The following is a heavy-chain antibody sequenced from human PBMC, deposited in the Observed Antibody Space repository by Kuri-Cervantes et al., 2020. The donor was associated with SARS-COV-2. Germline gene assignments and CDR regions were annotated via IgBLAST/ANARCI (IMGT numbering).Heavy chain of an antibody. J-gene: IGHJ4*02. CDR3: ARADFWSGYYIDY. V-gene: IGHV3-73*01. CDR2: VRGKENNYAT. Sequence: GESLKTSWDVSGFLFSASAIHWVRQGSGKGLEWVGRVRGKENNYATAYAASVKGRFTISRDDSKNMAYLQMNSLKTEDTAVYYCARADFWSGYYIDYWGQGTLVTVSS. CDR1: GFLFSASA. D-gene: IGHD3-3*01.